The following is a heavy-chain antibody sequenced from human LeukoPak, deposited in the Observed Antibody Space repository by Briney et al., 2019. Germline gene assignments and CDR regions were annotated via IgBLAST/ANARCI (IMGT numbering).Heavy chain of an antibody. V-gene: IGHV1-18*01. J-gene: IGHJ5*02. D-gene: IGHD1-14*01. Sequence: ASVKVSCKASGYTFTSYGISWVRQAPGQGLEWMGWISAYNGNTNYAQKFQGRVTITADESTSTAYMELRSLRSEDTAVYYCATDPNRGWFDPWGQGTLVTVSS. CDR1: GYTFTSYG. CDR3: ATDPNRGWFDP. CDR2: ISAYNGNT.